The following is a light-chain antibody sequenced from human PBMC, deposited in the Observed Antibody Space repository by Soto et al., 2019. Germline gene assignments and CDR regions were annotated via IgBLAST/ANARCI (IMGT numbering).Light chain of an antibody. J-gene: IGLJ2*01. V-gene: IGLV2-14*01. CDR1: SSDVGGYNY. CDR3: SSYTSSSTLVGVV. Sequence: QSALTQPASVSGSPGQSITISCTGTSSDVGGYNYVSWYQQHPGKAPKLMIYDVSNRPSGVSNRFPGSKSGNTASLTISGLQAEDEADYYCSSYTSSSTLVGVVFGGGTKLTVL. CDR2: DVS.